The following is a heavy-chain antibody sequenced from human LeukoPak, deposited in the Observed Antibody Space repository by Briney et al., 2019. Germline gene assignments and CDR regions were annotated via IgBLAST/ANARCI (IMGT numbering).Heavy chain of an antibody. J-gene: IGHJ4*02. CDR2: ISYDGSNK. V-gene: IGHV3-30*18. CDR3: AKIIERSGYSV. Sequence: PGRSLRLSCAASGFTFSSYGMHWVRQAPGKGLEWVAVISYDGSNKYYADSVKGRFTISRDNSKNTLYLQMNSLRAEDTAVYYCAKIIERSGYSVWGQGTLVTVSS. CDR1: GFTFSSYG. D-gene: IGHD3-3*01.